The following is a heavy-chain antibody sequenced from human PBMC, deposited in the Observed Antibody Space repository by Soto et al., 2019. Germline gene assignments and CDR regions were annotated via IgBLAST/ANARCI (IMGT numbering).Heavy chain of an antibody. D-gene: IGHD4-17*01. Sequence: GGSLRLSCAASGFTFSSYAMNWVRQAPGKGLEWVSVISAGGGSTYYADSVKGRFTISRDNSKNTLYLQMNSLRAEDTAVYYCARATLGDPRADYYYGMDVWGQGTTVTVSS. CDR3: ARATLGDPRADYYYGMDV. CDR2: ISAGGGST. V-gene: IGHV3-23*01. J-gene: IGHJ6*02. CDR1: GFTFSSYA.